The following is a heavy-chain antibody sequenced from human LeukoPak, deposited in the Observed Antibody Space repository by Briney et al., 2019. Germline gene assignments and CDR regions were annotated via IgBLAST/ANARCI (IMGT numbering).Heavy chain of an antibody. CDR3: ASGSSSSQGY. V-gene: IGHV3-21*01. CDR1: GFTFSSYS. CDR2: ISSSSSYI. Sequence: PGGSLRLSCAASGFTFSSYSMNWVRQAPGKGLEWVSSISSSSSYIYYADSVKGRFTISRDNAKNSLYLQMNRLRAEDTAVYYCASGSSSSQGYWGQGTLVTVSS. D-gene: IGHD6-6*01. J-gene: IGHJ4*02.